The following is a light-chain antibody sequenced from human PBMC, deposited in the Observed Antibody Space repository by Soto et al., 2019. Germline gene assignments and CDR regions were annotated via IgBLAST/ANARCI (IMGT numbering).Light chain of an antibody. V-gene: IGKV3-15*01. CDR1: QSVSSN. CDR3: QQYTNWPPWK. CDR2: GAS. J-gene: IGKJ1*01. Sequence: EILMTQSPATLSVSPGERATLSCRASQSVSSNLAWYQQKPGQAPRLLIYGASTRATGIPARFSGSGSGTEFTLTISSMQSEDFAVYYCQQYTNWPPWKFGQGTKEEIK.